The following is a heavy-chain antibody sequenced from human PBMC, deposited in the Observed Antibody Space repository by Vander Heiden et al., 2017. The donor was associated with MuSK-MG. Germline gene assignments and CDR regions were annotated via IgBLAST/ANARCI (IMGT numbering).Heavy chain of an antibody. V-gene: IGHV4-31*03. D-gene: IGHD5-18*01. CDR1: GGSISSGGYY. Sequence: QVQLQESGSGLVKPSQTLSLTCTVSGGSISSGGYYWSWIRQHPGKGLEWIGYIYYSGSTYYNPSRKSRVTISVDTSKNKVSMKLSSVTAADTAVYYCARDVRGGYSYGLPDYWGQGTMVTVSS. J-gene: IGHJ4*02. CDR2: IYYSGST. CDR3: ARDVRGGYSYGLPDY.